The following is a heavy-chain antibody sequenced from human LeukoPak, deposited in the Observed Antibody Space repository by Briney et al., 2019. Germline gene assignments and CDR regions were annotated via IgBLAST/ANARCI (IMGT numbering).Heavy chain of an antibody. CDR1: GFTFSSYW. Sequence: GGSLRLSCAASGFTFSSYWMSWVREAPGKGLGWVANIQQVGSEKHYVDSVKRRFTISRDNAKNALYVQMNSLRAEDMAVYYYAREDPNYYDSSGYYYSHGDYWGQGTLVTGSS. V-gene: IGHV3-7*01. D-gene: IGHD3-22*01. CDR2: IQQVGSEK. J-gene: IGHJ4*02. CDR3: AREDPNYYDSSGYYYSHGDY.